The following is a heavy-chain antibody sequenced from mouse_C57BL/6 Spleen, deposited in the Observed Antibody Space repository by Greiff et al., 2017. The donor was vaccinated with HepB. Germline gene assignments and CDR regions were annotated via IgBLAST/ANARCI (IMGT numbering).Heavy chain of an antibody. J-gene: IGHJ4*01. CDR3: ARYEDAMDY. Sequence: VKLQESGPELVKPGASVKISCKASGYAFSSSWMNWVKQRPGKGLEWIGRIYPGDGDTNYNGKFKGKATLTADKSSSTAYMQLSSLTSEDSAVYFCARYEDAMDYWGQGTSVTVSS. V-gene: IGHV1-82*01. CDR1: GYAFSSSW. D-gene: IGHD2-12*01. CDR2: IYPGDGDT.